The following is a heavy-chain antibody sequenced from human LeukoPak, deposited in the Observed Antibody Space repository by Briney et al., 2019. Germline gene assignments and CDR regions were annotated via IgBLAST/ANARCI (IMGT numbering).Heavy chain of an antibody. J-gene: IGHJ4*02. D-gene: IGHD2-2*01. CDR2: IIPNSGAT. V-gene: IGHV1-2*02. CDR1: GYTFTGYY. CDR3: ARDSGYCTTTSCFHTFDS. Sequence: ASVTVSCTASGYTFTGYYMHWVRQAPGQGLEWMGWIIPNSGATKYAQKFQGRVTMTRDTSISTAYMELSGLRSDDTAVYYCARDSGYCTTTSCFHTFDSWGQGTLVTVSS.